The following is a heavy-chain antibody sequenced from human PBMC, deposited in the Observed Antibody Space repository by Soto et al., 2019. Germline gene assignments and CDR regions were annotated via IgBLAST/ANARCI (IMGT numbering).Heavy chain of an antibody. CDR2: ISYDGSNK. Sequence: QVQLVESGGGVVQPGRSLRLCCAASVFTFSSYGMHWVRRAPGKGLEWVAVISYDGSNKYYADSVKGRFTISRDNSKNTLYLQMNSLRAEDTAVYYCAKGVRCSSTSCLDYWGQGTLVTVSS. J-gene: IGHJ4*02. CDR3: AKGVRCSSTSCLDY. D-gene: IGHD2-2*01. CDR1: VFTFSSYG. V-gene: IGHV3-30*18.